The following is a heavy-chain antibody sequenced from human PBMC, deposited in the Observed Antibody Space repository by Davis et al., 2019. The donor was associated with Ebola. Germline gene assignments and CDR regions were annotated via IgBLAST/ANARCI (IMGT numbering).Heavy chain of an antibody. J-gene: IGHJ4*02. CDR1: GFIFSAYS. V-gene: IGHV3-23*01. Sequence: PGGSLRLSCAGSGFIFSAYSMAWVRQAPGKGLEWFSSISGSGSDTSHADSVKGRFSISRDNSKNTLYLQMNSLRAEDTAIYYCAKDLRQWLTPHHLDFWGQGTLVTVSS. D-gene: IGHD6-19*01. CDR3: AKDLRQWLTPHHLDF. CDR2: ISGSGSDT.